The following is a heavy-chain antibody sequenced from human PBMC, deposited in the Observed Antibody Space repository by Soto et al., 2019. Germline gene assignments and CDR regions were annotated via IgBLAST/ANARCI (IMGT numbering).Heavy chain of an antibody. D-gene: IGHD3-10*01. CDR1: GFTSLSYA. CDR2: INAGVDGT. J-gene: IGHJ4*02. CDR3: AREVQGVTSFDY. V-gene: IGHV1-3*01. Sequence: QVELVQSGPEMMQPGASVKVSCKASGFTSLSYAFHWVRQAPGQGPEWLGWINAGVDGTTYSQRYQGRLKISRDSSANIVYLEVNTLTNEDAAVYYCAREVQGVTSFDYWGQCTLVAVSS.